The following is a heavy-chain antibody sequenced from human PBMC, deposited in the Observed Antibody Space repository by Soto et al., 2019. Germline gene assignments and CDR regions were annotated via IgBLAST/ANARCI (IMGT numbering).Heavy chain of an antibody. D-gene: IGHD7-27*01. V-gene: IGHV3-30*18. CDR3: AKDLLGPGRAYGLDV. Sequence: QVQLVESGGGVVQPGRSLRLSCAASGFTFSSYGMHWVRQAPRKGLEWVAVISYDGSNKYYADAVKGRFTISRDNSKNTLYLQMNSLRAEDTAVYYCAKDLLGPGRAYGLDVWGQGTTVTVSS. CDR1: GFTFSSYG. CDR2: ISYDGSNK. J-gene: IGHJ6*02.